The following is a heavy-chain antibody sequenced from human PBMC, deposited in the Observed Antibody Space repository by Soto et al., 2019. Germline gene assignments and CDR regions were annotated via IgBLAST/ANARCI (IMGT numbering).Heavy chain of an antibody. Sequence: RGESLKISCKGSGYSFTSYWIGWVRQMPGKGLEWMGIIYPGDSDTRYSPSFQGQVTISADKSISTAYLQWSSLKASDTAMYYCARHPRGYCSGGSCPEDDAFDIWGQGTMVTVSS. D-gene: IGHD2-15*01. J-gene: IGHJ3*02. CDR1: GYSFTSYW. CDR3: ARHPRGYCSGGSCPEDDAFDI. CDR2: IYPGDSDT. V-gene: IGHV5-51*01.